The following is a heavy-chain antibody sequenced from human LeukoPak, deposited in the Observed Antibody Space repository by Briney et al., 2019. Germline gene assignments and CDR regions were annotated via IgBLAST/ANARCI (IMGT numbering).Heavy chain of an antibody. V-gene: IGHV1-69*05. CDR3: ARGGPVGAYFDY. Sequence: SVKVSCKASGGTFSSYAISWVRQAPGQGLEWMGRIIPIFGTSNYAQKFQGRVTITTDESTSTAYMELSSLSSEDTAVYYCARGGPVGAYFDYWGQGTLVTVSS. J-gene: IGHJ4*02. CDR1: GGTFSSYA. CDR2: IIPIFGTS. D-gene: IGHD1-26*01.